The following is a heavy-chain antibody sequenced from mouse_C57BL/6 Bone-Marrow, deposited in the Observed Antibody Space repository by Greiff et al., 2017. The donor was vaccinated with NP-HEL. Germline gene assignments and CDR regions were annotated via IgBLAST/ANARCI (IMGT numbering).Heavy chain of an antibody. V-gene: IGHV1-55*01. J-gene: IGHJ2*01. D-gene: IGHD1-1*01. CDR3: ARLGYYGSSYEVDYFDY. CDR1: GYTFTSYW. CDR2: IYPGSGST. Sequence: QVQLQQSGAELVKPGASVKMSCKASGYTFTSYWITWVKQRPGQGLEWIGDIYPGSGSTNYNEKFKSKATLTVDTSSSTAYMQLSSLTSEDSAVYYCARLGYYGSSYEVDYFDYGGKGTTLTVSS.